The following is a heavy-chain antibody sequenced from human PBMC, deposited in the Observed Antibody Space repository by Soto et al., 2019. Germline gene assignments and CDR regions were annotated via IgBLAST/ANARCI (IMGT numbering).Heavy chain of an antibody. CDR2: IRSKANSYAT. CDR1: GFSFSDSA. D-gene: IGHD5-12*01. CDR3: TKSTSGHSDY. J-gene: IGHJ4*02. Sequence: GGSLRLSCAASGFSFSDSAMHWVRQASGKGLEWVGRIRSKANSYATVYAASVKGRFTISRDDSKNTAYLQMNSLRTEDTAVYYCTKSTSGHSDYWGQGTLVTVSS. V-gene: IGHV3-73*01.